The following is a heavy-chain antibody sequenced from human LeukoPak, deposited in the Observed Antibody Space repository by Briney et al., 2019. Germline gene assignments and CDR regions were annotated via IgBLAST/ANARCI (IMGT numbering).Heavy chain of an antibody. J-gene: IGHJ4*02. CDR2: ISGLGGSA. Sequence: GGSLRLSCAASGFMFNNYAMNWVRQAPGKGLEWVSGISGLGGSAYYAASVKGRFTISRDNSGDTLFLQLNNLRVEDTAIYFCARRGGSSWSSFDYWGQGTLVTVSS. CDR1: GFMFNNYA. CDR3: ARRGGSSWSSFDY. V-gene: IGHV3-23*01. D-gene: IGHD6-13*01.